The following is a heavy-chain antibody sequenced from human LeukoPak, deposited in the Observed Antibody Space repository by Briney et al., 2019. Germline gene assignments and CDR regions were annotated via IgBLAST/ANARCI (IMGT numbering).Heavy chain of an antibody. CDR2: ISSSSSYI. CDR1: GSTFSSYS. Sequence: GGSLRLSCAASGSTFSSYSMNWVRQAPGKGLEWVSSISSSSSYIYYADSVKGRFTISRENAKNSLYLQMNSLRAEDTAVYYCASDSSGYYPSGYFDYWGQGILVTVSS. D-gene: IGHD3-22*01. J-gene: IGHJ4*02. CDR3: ASDSSGYYPSGYFDY. V-gene: IGHV3-21*01.